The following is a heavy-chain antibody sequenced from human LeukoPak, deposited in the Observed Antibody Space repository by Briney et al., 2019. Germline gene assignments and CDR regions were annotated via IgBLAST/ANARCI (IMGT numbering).Heavy chain of an antibody. J-gene: IGHJ4*02. Sequence: SVKVSCKASGGTFSSYAMSWVRQAPGQGLEWMGGIIPIFGTANYAQKFQGRVTITTDESTSTAYMELSSLRSEDTAVYYCARGTGIAAYFDYWGQGTLVTVSS. CDR1: GGTFSSYA. CDR2: IIPIFGTA. V-gene: IGHV1-69*05. D-gene: IGHD6-13*01. CDR3: ARGTGIAAYFDY.